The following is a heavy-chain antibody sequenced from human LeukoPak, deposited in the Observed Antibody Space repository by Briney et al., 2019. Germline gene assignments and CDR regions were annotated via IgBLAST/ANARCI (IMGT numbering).Heavy chain of an antibody. CDR2: INQDGSVK. D-gene: IGHD4-17*01. J-gene: IGHJ4*02. Sequence: GGSLRLSCAASGFIFSSYGMNWVRQAPGKGLEWVANINQDGSVKNYVDSVKGRFTISRDNAKNSLYLQMNSLRADDTAVYYCARGGTTVTPADYWGQGTLVTVSS. V-gene: IGHV3-7*04. CDR1: GFIFSSYG. CDR3: ARGGTTVTPADY.